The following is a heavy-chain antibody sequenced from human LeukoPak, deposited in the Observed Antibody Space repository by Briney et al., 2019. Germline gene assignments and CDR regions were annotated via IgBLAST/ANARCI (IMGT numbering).Heavy chain of an antibody. D-gene: IGHD2-15*01. Sequence: SETLSLTCTVSGGSISSYYWSWIRQPPGKGLEWIGYIYYSGSTNYNPYLKSRVTISVATSKNQFSLKLSSVTAADTAVYYCARGGSYCSGGSCYSVPFDYWGQGTQVTVSS. CDR1: GGSISSYY. CDR3: ARGGSYCSGGSCYSVPFDY. V-gene: IGHV4-59*01. CDR2: IYYSGST. J-gene: IGHJ4*02.